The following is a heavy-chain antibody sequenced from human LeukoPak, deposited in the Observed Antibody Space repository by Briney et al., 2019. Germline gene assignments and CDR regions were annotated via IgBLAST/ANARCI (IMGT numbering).Heavy chain of an antibody. Sequence: SETLSLTCTVSGGSISSYYWSWIRQPPGKGLEWIGYIYYSGSTNYNPSLKSRVTISVDTSKNQFSLKLSSVTAADTAVYYCARVRVSGYCSSTSCYMFDPWGQGTLVTVSS. CDR3: ARVRVSGYCSSTSCYMFDP. J-gene: IGHJ5*02. CDR1: GGSISSYY. V-gene: IGHV4-59*08. CDR2: IYYSGST. D-gene: IGHD2-2*02.